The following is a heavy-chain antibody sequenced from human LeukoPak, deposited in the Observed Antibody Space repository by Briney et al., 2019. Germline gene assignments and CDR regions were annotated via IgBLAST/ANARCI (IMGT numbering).Heavy chain of an antibody. Sequence: SETLSLTCTVSGGSISSYYWSWIRQPPGKGLEWIGYIYYSGSTNYNPSLKSRVTISVDTSKNQFSLKLSSVTAADTAVYYCAGLSDIGAVVDYWGQGTLVTVSS. D-gene: IGHD6-25*01. CDR2: IYYSGST. CDR3: AGLSDIGAVVDY. CDR1: GGSISSYY. V-gene: IGHV4-59*08. J-gene: IGHJ4*02.